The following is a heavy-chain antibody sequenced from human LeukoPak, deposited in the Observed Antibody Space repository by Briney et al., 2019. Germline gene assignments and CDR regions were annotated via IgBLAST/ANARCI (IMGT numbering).Heavy chain of an antibody. CDR3: ARDPDNTYCSGGSCYRYWYFDL. CDR1: GGSISSGGYY. CDR2: IYYSGST. D-gene: IGHD2-15*01. J-gene: IGHJ2*01. Sequence: PSETLSLTCTVSGGSISSGGYYWSWIRQHPGKGLEWIGYIYYSGSTYYNPSLKSRVTISVDTSKNQFSLKLSSVTAADTAVYYCARDPDNTYCSGGSCYRYWYFDLWGRGTLVTVSS. V-gene: IGHV4-31*03.